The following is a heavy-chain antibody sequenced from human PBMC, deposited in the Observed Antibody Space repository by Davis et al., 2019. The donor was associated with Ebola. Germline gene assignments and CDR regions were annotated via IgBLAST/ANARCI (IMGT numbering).Heavy chain of an antibody. CDR2: ISGSGGIT. CDR1: VITFSSYA. V-gene: IGHV3-23*01. D-gene: IGHD3-3*01. J-gene: IGHJ6*04. CDR3: AKSGLSFGVVKYHYGMDV. Sequence: GESLKISCTDSVITFSSYAMTWVRQAPGKGLEWVSAISGSGGITYYADSVKGRFTISRDNSKNTLYLQMNSLRAEDTAVYYCAKSGLSFGVVKYHYGMDVWGKGTTVTVSS.